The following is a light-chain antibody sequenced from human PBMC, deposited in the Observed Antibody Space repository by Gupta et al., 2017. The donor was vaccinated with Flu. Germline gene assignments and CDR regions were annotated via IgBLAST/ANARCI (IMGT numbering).Light chain of an antibody. J-gene: IGKJ2*01. V-gene: IGKV1-5*03. Sequence: DIQMTQSPSTLSASVGDRVTITCRASQSISSWLAWYQQKPGKAPKLLIYKASSLESGVPSRFSGSGSGTEFTLTISSLQPDDFATYYCQHENSSQYTFGQGTKVDIK. CDR2: KAS. CDR1: QSISSW. CDR3: QHENSSQYT.